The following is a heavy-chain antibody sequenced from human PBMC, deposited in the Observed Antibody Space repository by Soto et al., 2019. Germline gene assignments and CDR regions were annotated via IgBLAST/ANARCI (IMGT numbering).Heavy chain of an antibody. J-gene: IGHJ4*02. V-gene: IGHV3-74*01. CDR2: INIDGKTT. D-gene: IGHD3-10*01. Sequence: EVQLVESGGGLVQPGGSLRLSCAASGFTFSSYWMHWVRQPPGKGLVWVSRINIDGKTTSYAASVKGRFTISRDNAKNTLYLQMNSLRAEDTAVYYCARVGVGSYHFDFWGQGTLVTVSA. CDR3: ARVGVGSYHFDF. CDR1: GFTFSSYW.